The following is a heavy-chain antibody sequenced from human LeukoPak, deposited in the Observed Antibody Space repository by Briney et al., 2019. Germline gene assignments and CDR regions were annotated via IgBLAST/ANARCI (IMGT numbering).Heavy chain of an antibody. CDR1: GGTFSSYA. Sequence: GASVKVSCKASGGTFSSYAISWVRQAPGQGLEWMGGIIPIFGTANYAQKFQGRVTITTDESTSTAYMELSSLRSEDTAVYYCARGVVVAVPSPYYYMDVWGKGTTVTVSS. J-gene: IGHJ6*03. D-gene: IGHD2-15*01. V-gene: IGHV1-69*05. CDR3: ARGVVVAVPSPYYYMDV. CDR2: IIPIFGTA.